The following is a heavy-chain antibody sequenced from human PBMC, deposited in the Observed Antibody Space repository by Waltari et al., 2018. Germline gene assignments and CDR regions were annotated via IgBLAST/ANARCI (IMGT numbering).Heavy chain of an antibody. CDR3: ARDRATFGAMGWYFDY. Sequence: QLQLVQSGAEVKKPGASVRVSCQASGYTFNGHYLHWVRQAPGQGLEWMGWINPDSGATDSAQKFQGRVTMTRDTSLTTIYMELSSLRSDDTAVYYCARDRATFGAMGWYFDYWGQGTLVTVSS. D-gene: IGHD3-3*01. J-gene: IGHJ4*02. CDR1: GYTFNGHY. V-gene: IGHV1-2*02. CDR2: INPDSGAT.